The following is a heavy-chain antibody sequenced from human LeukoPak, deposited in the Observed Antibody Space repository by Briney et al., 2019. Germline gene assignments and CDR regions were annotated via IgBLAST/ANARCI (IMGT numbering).Heavy chain of an antibody. CDR3: ARTDYYDSSGPLGEDY. J-gene: IGHJ4*02. D-gene: IGHD3-22*01. V-gene: IGHV1-69*04. CDR1: GGTFSSYA. Sequence: SVKVSCKASGGTFSSYAISWVRQAPGQGLEWMGRIIPILGIANYAQKFQGRVTITADKSTSTAYMELRSLRSDDTAVYYCARTDYYDSSGPLGEDYWGQGTLVTVSS. CDR2: IIPILGIA.